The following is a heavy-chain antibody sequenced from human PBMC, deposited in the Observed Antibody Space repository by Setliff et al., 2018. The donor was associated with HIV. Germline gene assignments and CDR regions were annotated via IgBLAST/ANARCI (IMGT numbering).Heavy chain of an antibody. V-gene: IGHV4-4*07. CDR1: GGSISSYY. CDR2: IYTSGST. J-gene: IGHJ4*02. D-gene: IGHD3-22*01. Sequence: SETLSLTCTVSGGSISSYYWSWIRQPAGKGLEWIGRIYTSGSTNYNPSLKSRVTMSVDTSKNQFSLKLSSVTAADTAVYYCARLRHTYYYDSSYFDYWGQGTLVTVSS. CDR3: ARLRHTYYYDSSYFDY.